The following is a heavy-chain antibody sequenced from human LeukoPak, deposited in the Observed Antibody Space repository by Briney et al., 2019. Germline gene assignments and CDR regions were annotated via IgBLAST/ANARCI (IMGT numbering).Heavy chain of an antibody. J-gene: IGHJ6*03. CDR1: GGTFSSYA. D-gene: IGHD2-2*03. V-gene: IGHV1-69*05. Sequence: SVKVSCKASGGTFSSYAISWVRQAPGQGLEWMGGIIPIFGTANYAQKFQGRVTITTDESTSTAYMELSSLRSEDTAVYYCARGPLQVDIVVVPAATDYYYYMDVWGKGTTVTVSS. CDR3: ARGPLQVDIVVVPAATDYYYYMDV. CDR2: IIPIFGTA.